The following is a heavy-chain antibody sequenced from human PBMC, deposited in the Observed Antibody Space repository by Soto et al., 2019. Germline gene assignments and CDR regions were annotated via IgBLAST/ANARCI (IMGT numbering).Heavy chain of an antibody. V-gene: IGHV4-4*02. D-gene: IGHD3-10*01. J-gene: IGHJ6*02. CDR2: IYHSGST. CDR3: ARGGTMVRGVIIFSYGMDV. Sequence: PSETLSLTCAVSGGSISSSNWWSWVRQPPGKGLEWIGEIYHSGSTNYNPSLKSRVTISVDKSKNQFSLKLSSVTAADTAVYYCARGGTMVRGVIIFSYGMDVWGQGTTVTVSS. CDR1: GGSISSSNW.